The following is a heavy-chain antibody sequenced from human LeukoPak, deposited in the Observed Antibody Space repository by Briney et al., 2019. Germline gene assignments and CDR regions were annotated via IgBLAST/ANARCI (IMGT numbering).Heavy chain of an antibody. D-gene: IGHD3-22*01. V-gene: IGHV3-21*01. J-gene: IGHJ4*02. CDR2: ISSSSSYI. Sequence: GGSLRLSCAASGFTFGSYSMNWVRQAPGKGLEWVSSISSSSSYIYYADSVKGRFTISRDNAKNSLYLQMNSLRAEDTAVYYCARDPDYYDSSGYYSLTWGQGTLVTVSS. CDR3: ARDPDYYDSSGYYSLT. CDR1: GFTFGSYS.